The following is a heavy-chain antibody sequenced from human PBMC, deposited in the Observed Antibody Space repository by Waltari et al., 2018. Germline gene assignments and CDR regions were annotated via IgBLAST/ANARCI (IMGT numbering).Heavy chain of an antibody. J-gene: IGHJ4*02. V-gene: IGHV4-39*07. CDR3: AREGGYYDSSGYYRSFDY. CDR1: GGPISSRSYY. Sequence: QLQLQESGPGLVKPSETLSLPCTVSGGPISSRSYYWGWIRQPPAKGLEWIGSLYYSGSTYYNPALKSRVTISVDTSKNQFSLKLSSVTAADTAVYYCAREGGYYDSSGYYRSFDYWGQGTLVTVSS. CDR2: LYYSGST. D-gene: IGHD3-22*01.